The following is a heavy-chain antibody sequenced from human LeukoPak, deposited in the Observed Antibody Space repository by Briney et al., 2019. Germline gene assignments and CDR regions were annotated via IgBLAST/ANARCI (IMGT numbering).Heavy chain of an antibody. J-gene: IGHJ4*02. D-gene: IGHD2-15*01. CDR1: GYTFTSYY. Sequence: GASVKVSCKASGYTFTSYYMHWVRQAPGQGLEWMGIINPSGGSTSYAQKFQGRVTMTGDMSTSTVYMELSSLRSEDTAVYYCARVALLGYYFDYWGQGTLVTVSS. V-gene: IGHV1-46*01. CDR2: INPSGGST. CDR3: ARVALLGYYFDY.